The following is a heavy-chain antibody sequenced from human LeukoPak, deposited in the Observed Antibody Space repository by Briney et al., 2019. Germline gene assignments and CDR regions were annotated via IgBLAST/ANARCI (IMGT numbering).Heavy chain of an antibody. CDR3: ARDVEVPLDAFDI. CDR1: GNSISRYY. CDR2: IYTSGIT. Sequence: SETLSLTCTASGNSISRYYWSWIRKAAGKGQQWIWRIYTSGITNYNPSLKSRVTMSVDTSKNQFSLKLSSVTAADTAVYYCARDVEVPLDAFDIWGQGTMVTVSS. V-gene: IGHV4-4*07. J-gene: IGHJ3*02.